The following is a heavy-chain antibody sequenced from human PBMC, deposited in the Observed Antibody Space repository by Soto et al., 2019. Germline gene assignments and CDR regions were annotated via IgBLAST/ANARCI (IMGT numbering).Heavy chain of an antibody. Sequence: SGKAACKSSVYPLTSYGISRVRQAPGQGLEWMGWISAHNGNTNYAQKLQGRVTMTTDTSTSTAYMELRRLRSDDTAVYYCARDNPPYYDFWSGYYGLEYWGQGTLVTVSS. CDR3: ARDNPPYYDFWSGYYGLEY. J-gene: IGHJ4*02. V-gene: IGHV1-18*04. CDR2: ISAHNGNT. CDR1: VYPLTSYG. D-gene: IGHD3-3*01.